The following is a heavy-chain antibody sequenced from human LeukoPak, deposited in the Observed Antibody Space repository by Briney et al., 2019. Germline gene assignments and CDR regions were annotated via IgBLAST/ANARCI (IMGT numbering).Heavy chain of an antibody. CDR1: GFTFSIYA. Sequence: GSLRLSCAASGFTFSIYAMSWVRQAPGKGLEWIGYIYYSGSTNYNPSLKSRVTISVDTSKNQFSLKLSSVTAADTAVYYCARGPPESGWRPFYYMDVWGKGTTVTISS. J-gene: IGHJ6*03. CDR3: ARGPPESGWRPFYYMDV. CDR2: IYYSGST. D-gene: IGHD6-19*01. V-gene: IGHV4-59*01.